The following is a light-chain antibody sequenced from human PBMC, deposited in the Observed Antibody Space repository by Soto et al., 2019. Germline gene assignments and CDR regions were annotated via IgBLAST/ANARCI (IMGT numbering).Light chain of an antibody. Sequence: QSALTQPASVSGSPGQSITISCTGTNSDVGGYNYVSWSQQLQGKAPKLLIVEVNNRPTGISDRFSGSKSGNMASLTIFGLQAEDEADYYCRSYARSSTLRVFGGGTKLTVL. V-gene: IGLV2-14*01. CDR2: EVN. J-gene: IGLJ3*02. CDR3: RSYARSSTLRV. CDR1: NSDVGGYNY.